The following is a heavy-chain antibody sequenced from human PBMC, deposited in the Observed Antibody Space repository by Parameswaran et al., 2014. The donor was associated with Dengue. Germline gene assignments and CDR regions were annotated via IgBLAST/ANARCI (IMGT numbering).Heavy chain of an antibody. V-gene: IGHV3-74*01. D-gene: IGHD3-22*01. Sequence: WIRQPPGKGLVWVSRINSDGSSTSYADSVKGRFTISRDNAKNTLYLQMNSLRAEDTAVYYCARSGPYYYDSSRFDYWGQGTLVTVSS. J-gene: IGHJ4*02. CDR2: INSDGSST. CDR3: ARSGPYYYDSSRFDY.